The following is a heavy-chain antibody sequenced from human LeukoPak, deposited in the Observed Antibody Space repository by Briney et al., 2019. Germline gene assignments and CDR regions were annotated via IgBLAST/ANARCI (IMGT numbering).Heavy chain of an antibody. V-gene: IGHV1-69*13. J-gene: IGHJ4*02. CDR3: ARTPGYCSGGRCWAYFDY. D-gene: IGHD2-15*01. Sequence: SVKVSCKASGYTFTTHAMNWVRQAPGQGLEWIGAIIPILGTANYAQKFQGRVTITADESTNVVFMELSSLRSDDTAVYYCARTPGYCSGGRCWAYFDYWGQGTPVTVSS. CDR2: IIPILGTA. CDR1: GYTFTTHA.